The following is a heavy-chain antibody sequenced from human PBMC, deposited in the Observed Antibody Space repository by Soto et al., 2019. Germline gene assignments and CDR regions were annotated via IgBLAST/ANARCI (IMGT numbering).Heavy chain of an antibody. D-gene: IGHD2-21*02. V-gene: IGHV1-18*01. CDR1: GYIFTRSG. CDR3: ARDEYGGDSGYGMDV. J-gene: IGHJ6*02. CDR2: INGYNGDT. Sequence: QVQLVQSGAEVKKPGASVKVPCKASGYIFTRSGISWVRQAPGQGLEWMGWINGYNGDTNYAQKFQGRVTMTTDTSTSTAYMELRSLRSDDTAVYYCARDEYGGDSGYGMDVWGQGTTVTVSS.